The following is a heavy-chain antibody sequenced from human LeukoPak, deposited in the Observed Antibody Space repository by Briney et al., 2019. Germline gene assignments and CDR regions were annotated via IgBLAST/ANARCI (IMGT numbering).Heavy chain of an antibody. D-gene: IGHD6-13*01. CDR2: IWYDGSNK. CDR1: GFTFSSYG. V-gene: IGHV3-33*01. J-gene: IGHJ4*02. Sequence: PGRSLRLSCAASGFTFSSYGMHWVRQAPGKGLEWVAVIWYDGSNKYYADSAKGRFTISRDNSKNTLYLQMNSLRAEDTAVYYCAREITSGYSSSRYYFDYWGQGTLVTVSS. CDR3: AREITSGYSSSRYYFDY.